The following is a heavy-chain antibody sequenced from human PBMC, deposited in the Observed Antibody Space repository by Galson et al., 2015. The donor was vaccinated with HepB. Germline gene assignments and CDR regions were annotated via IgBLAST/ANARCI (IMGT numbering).Heavy chain of an antibody. D-gene: IGHD4-17*01. V-gene: IGHV3-49*04. CDR3: TRDRSDDYGDYYFDY. CDR2: VRSKHYGGTT. J-gene: IGHJ4*02. Sequence: SLRLSCAASGFTFGDYAMSWVRQAPGKGLEWVGFVRSKHYGGTTEYAASVKGRFTISRDDSKIIAYLQMNSLKTEDTAVYYCTRDRSDDYGDYYFDYWGQGTLVTVSS. CDR1: GFTFGDYA.